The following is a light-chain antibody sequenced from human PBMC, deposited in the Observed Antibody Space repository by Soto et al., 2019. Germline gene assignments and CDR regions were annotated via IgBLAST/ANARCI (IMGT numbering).Light chain of an antibody. CDR1: QSLQHNNGNTL. V-gene: IGKV2-28*01. Sequence: EIVMTQSPLSLTVTPGEPASISCKSSQSLQHNNGNTLLDWYMQKPGQSPQLLIYLASRRAPGAPDRVSGSGSGTDFTLRSSTVEADDAAIYYCMQALQTPLTFGQGTKLQI. CDR2: LAS. J-gene: IGKJ1*01. CDR3: MQALQTPLT.